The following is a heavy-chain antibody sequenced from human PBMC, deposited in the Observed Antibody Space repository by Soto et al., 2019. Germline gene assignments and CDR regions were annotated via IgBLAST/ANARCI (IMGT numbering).Heavy chain of an antibody. D-gene: IGHD6-19*01. CDR2: KNSDGSST. Sequence: EASLRLSCTTSGFTFSNYWLNWVRQAPVEWLEKVSRKNSDGSSTSYADSVKGRFTLSRDNAKNTLYLQMNSLRAEDTAVYYCAVAVAGPTAIGYWGQGT. CDR3: AVAVAGPTAIGY. V-gene: IGHV3-74*01. CDR1: GFTFSNYW. J-gene: IGHJ4*02.